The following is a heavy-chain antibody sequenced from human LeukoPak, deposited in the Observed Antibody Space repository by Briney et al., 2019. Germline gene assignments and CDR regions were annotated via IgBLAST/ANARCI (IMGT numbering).Heavy chain of an antibody. CDR2: INSNGSST. J-gene: IGHJ4*02. CDR3: ARGASGYSYG. D-gene: IGHD5-18*01. Sequence: GGSLRLSCAASGFTFSNYWMHWVRQAPGKGLVWVSRINSNGSSTSYADYVKGRFTISRDNAKNTLYLQMNSLRAEDTAVYYCARGASGYSYGWGQGTLVTVSS. V-gene: IGHV3-74*01. CDR1: GFTFSNYW.